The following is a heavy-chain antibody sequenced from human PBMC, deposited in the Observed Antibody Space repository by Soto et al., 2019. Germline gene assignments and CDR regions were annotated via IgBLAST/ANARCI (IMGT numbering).Heavy chain of an antibody. CDR3: ARLTNPYYYYYGMDG. CDR1: GGTFSSYA. V-gene: IGHV1-69*13. CDR2: IIPIFGTA. Sequence: GASVKVSCKASGGTFSSYAISWVRQAPGQGLEWMGGIIPIFGTANYAQKFQGRVTITADESTSTAYMELSSLRSEDTAVYYCARLTNPYYYYYGMDGWGQGTTVTVAS. J-gene: IGHJ6*02.